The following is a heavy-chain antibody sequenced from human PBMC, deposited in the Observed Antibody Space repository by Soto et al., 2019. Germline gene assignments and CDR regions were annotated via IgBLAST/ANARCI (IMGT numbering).Heavy chain of an antibody. D-gene: IGHD3-22*01. Sequence: QVQLVQSGAEVKKPGSSVKVSCKASGGTFSSYAISWVRQAPGQGREWMGGIIPIFGTANYAQKCQGRVTITADESTSTAYMELSSLRSEDTAVYYCARHMAYDSSGYHGDFDIWGQGTMVTVSS. V-gene: IGHV1-69*01. CDR3: ARHMAYDSSGYHGDFDI. J-gene: IGHJ3*02. CDR2: IIPIFGTA. CDR1: GGTFSSYA.